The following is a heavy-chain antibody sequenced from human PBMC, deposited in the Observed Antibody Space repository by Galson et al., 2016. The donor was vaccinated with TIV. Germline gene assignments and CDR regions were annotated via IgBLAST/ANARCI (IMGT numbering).Heavy chain of an antibody. Sequence: QSGAEVKKTGESLRISCKASGYRFTNHWIGWVRQMPGKGLEWMGVIYPGDSDTRYSPSFQSQVTISADKSSSTAHLQWSSLKASDTAMYYCARLEGYDDSASDCWGQGTLVTVSS. CDR1: GYRFTNHW. V-gene: IGHV5-51*01. CDR2: IYPGDSDT. CDR3: ARLEGYDDSASDC. J-gene: IGHJ4*02. D-gene: IGHD3-22*01.